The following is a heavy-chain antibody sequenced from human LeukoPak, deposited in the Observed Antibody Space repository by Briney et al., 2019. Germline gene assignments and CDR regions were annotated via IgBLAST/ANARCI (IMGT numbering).Heavy chain of an antibody. J-gene: IGHJ3*02. D-gene: IGHD2-2*01. CDR3: AKDLTVVPAAMRYDASDI. CDR1: GFTFSSYG. V-gene: IGHV3-30*18. Sequence: GRSLRLSCAASGFTFSSYGMHWVRQAPGKGLEWVAVISYDGSNKYYADSVKGRFTISRDNSENTLYLQMNSLRAEDTAVYYCAKDLTVVPAAMRYDASDIWGQGTMVTVSS. CDR2: ISYDGSNK.